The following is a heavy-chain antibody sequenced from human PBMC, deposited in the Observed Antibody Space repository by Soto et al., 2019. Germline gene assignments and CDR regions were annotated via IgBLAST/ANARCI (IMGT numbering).Heavy chain of an antibody. CDR3: ERQHGFRSYYDDIWGGYRYSAYCYY. D-gene: IGHD3-16*02. CDR2: ISAYNGNT. J-gene: IGHJ4*02. Sequence: QVPLVQSGAEVKKPGASVKVACKASGYTFTSYGISWARQAPGHGLEWMGWISAYNGNTNYAQKLQGRVTMTTHTPNTISYMVMSSLRSVDTAVYCSERQHGFRSYYDDIWGGYRYSAYCYYWCQGTLVTVSS. CDR1: GYTFTSYG. V-gene: IGHV1-18*01.